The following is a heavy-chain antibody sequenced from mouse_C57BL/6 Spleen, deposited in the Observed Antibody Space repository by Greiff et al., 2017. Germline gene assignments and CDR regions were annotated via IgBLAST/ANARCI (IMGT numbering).Heavy chain of an antibody. CDR2: ISGGGGNT. J-gene: IGHJ4*01. CDR3: ARQDGSSTYAMDY. V-gene: IGHV5-9*01. Sequence: EVKLMESGGGLVKPGGSLKLSCAASGFTFSSYTMSWVRQTPEKRLEWVATISGGGGNTYYPDSVKGRFTISRDTAKNTLYLQMSSLWSEDTALYYCARQDGSSTYAMDYWGQGTSGTVSS. D-gene: IGHD1-1*01. CDR1: GFTFSSYT.